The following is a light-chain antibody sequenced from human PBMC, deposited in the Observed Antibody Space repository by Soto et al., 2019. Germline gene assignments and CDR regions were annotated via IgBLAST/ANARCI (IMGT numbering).Light chain of an antibody. CDR2: GAS. Sequence: EIVMTQSPANLSVSPGERATLSCRASESVATNLAWYQQTPGQPPRLLISGASSRATGIPDRFSGSGSGTDFTLTISRLEPEDFAVYYCQHYDASQWTFGQGTKVDIK. J-gene: IGKJ1*01. CDR3: QHYDASQWT. V-gene: IGKV3D-15*01. CDR1: ESVATN.